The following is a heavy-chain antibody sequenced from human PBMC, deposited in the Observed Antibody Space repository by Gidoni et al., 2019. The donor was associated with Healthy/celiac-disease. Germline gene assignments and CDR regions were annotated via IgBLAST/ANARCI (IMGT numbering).Heavy chain of an antibody. Sequence: EVQLVESGGGLVQPGRSLRLSCAASGFTFDDYAMHWVRQAPGKGLEWVSGISWNSGSIGYADSVKGRFTISRDNAKNSLYLQMNSLRAEDTALYYCAKDGVLELLGVYFDYWGQGTLVTVSS. CDR2: ISWNSGSI. J-gene: IGHJ4*02. V-gene: IGHV3-9*01. CDR3: AKDGVLELLGVYFDY. CDR1: GFTFDDYA. D-gene: IGHD1-7*01.